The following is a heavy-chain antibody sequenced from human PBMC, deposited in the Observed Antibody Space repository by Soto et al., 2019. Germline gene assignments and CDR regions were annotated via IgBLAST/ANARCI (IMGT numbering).Heavy chain of an antibody. Sequence: GGSLRLSCAASGFTFSSYWMHWVRQAPGKGLVWVSRINSDGSSTSYADSVKGRFTISRDNAKNTLYLQMNSLRAEDTAVYYCARGMATYYYYGMDVWGQGTTVTVSS. CDR1: GFTFSSYW. D-gene: IGHD1-1*01. CDR2: INSDGSST. CDR3: ARGMATYYYYGMDV. J-gene: IGHJ6*02. V-gene: IGHV3-74*01.